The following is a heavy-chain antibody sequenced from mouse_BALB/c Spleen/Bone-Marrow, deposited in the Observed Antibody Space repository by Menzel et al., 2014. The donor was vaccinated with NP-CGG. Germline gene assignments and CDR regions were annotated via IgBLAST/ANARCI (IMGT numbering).Heavy chain of an antibody. J-gene: IGHJ4*01. D-gene: IGHD4-1*01. Sequence: EVKVEESGGGLVQPGGSRKLSCAASGFTFSSFGMHWVRQAPEKGLEWVAYISSGSSTICYADTVKGRFTISRDNPKNTLFLQMTSLRSEDTAMYYCATGTRAMDYWGQGTSVTVSS. CDR3: ATGTRAMDY. CDR1: GFTFSSFG. V-gene: IGHV5-17*02. CDR2: ISSGSSTI.